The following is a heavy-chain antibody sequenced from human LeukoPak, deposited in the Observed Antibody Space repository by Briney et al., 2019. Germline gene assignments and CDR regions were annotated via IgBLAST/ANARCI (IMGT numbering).Heavy chain of an antibody. CDR2: ISGSGGST. CDR1: GFTFSSYS. D-gene: IGHD3-22*01. Sequence: GGSLRLSCAASGFTFSSYSMNWVRQAPGKGLEWVSGISGSGGSTYNADSVKGRFTISRDNSKNTLYLQMNSLRAEDTAVYYCAEDLYYDSSGEGAFDIWGQGTMVTVSS. J-gene: IGHJ3*02. CDR3: AEDLYYDSSGEGAFDI. V-gene: IGHV3-23*01.